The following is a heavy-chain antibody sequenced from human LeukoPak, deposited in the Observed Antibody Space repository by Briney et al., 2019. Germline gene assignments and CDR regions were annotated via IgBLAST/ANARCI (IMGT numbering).Heavy chain of an antibody. D-gene: IGHD2-2*01. V-gene: IGHV3-49*03. CDR1: GFTFGDYA. CDR2: IRSKAYGGTT. CDR3: TRWDCSSTSCYMYYFDY. J-gene: IGHJ4*02. Sequence: GRSLRLSCTASGFTFGDYAMSWFRLAPGKGLEWVGFIRSKAYGGTTEYAASVKGRFTISRDDSKSIAYLQMNSLKTEDTAVYYCTRWDCSSTSCYMYYFDYWGQGTLVTVSS.